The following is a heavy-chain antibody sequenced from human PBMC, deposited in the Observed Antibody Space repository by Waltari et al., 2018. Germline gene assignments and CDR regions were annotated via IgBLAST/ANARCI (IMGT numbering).Heavy chain of an antibody. D-gene: IGHD6-19*01. Sequence: GFTFSSYAMPWVRQAPGKGLEWVAVISYDGSNKYYADTVKGRFTISRDNSKNTLYLQMNSQRAEDTAVYYCARGDSRGWPPDAFDIGGQGTMVTVSS. CDR3: ARGDSRGWPPDAFDI. J-gene: IGHJ3*02. CDR2: ISYDGSNK. V-gene: IGHV3-30-3*01. CDR1: GFTFSSYA.